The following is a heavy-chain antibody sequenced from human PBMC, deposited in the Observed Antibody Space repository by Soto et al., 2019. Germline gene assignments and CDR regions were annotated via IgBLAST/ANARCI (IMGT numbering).Heavy chain of an antibody. D-gene: IGHD6-13*01. V-gene: IGHV4-59*01. CDR3: ERAAAANWFDP. Sequence: SETLSLTCTVSGGSISSYYWSWIRQPPGKGLEWIGYIYYSGNTNYNPSLKSRVTISVDTSKNQFSLKLSSVTAADTAVYYCERAAAANWFDPWGQGTLVTVSS. CDR1: GGSISSYY. J-gene: IGHJ5*02. CDR2: IYYSGNT.